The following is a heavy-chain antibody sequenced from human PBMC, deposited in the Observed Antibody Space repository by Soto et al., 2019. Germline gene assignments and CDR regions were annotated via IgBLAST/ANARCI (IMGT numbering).Heavy chain of an antibody. J-gene: IGHJ6*02. CDR3: TRDHGYGYGMDV. Sequence: EVQLVESGGGLVQPGVSLRLSCAASGFTFSTYSMNWVRQAPGKGLEWISYITKSSRTIYYADSVKGRFTISRDNAKKSLYLQMNSLRAEDTAVYYCTRDHGYGYGMDVWGQGTTVTVSS. CDR1: GFTFSTYS. V-gene: IGHV3-48*01. D-gene: IGHD5-12*01. CDR2: ITKSSRTI.